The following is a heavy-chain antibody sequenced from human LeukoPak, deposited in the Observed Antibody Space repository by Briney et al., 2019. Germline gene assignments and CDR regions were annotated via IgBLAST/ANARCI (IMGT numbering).Heavy chain of an antibody. CDR3: ARGIGYRAKYFDY. J-gene: IGHJ4*02. CDR2: IYHSGST. Sequence: SETLSLTCAVSGYSISSGYYWGWIRQPPGKGLEWIGSIYHSGSTYYNPSLKSRVTISVDTSKNQFSLKLSSVTAADTAVYYCARGIGYRAKYFDYWGQGTLVTVSS. CDR1: GYSISSGYY. V-gene: IGHV4-38-2*01. D-gene: IGHD6-25*01.